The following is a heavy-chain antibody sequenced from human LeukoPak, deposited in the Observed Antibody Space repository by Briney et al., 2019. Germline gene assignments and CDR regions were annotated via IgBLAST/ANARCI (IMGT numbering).Heavy chain of an antibody. J-gene: IGHJ4*02. Sequence: PSETLSLTCTVSGDSINDYYWNWIRQPPGKGLEWIGYIHYSGSTNYNPSLKSRVIILVDTSKNQFSLKLNSVTAADTAVYYCARDVVAAGSSFDYWGQGTLVTVSS. V-gene: IGHV4-59*01. CDR3: ARDVVAAGSSFDY. CDR2: IHYSGST. D-gene: IGHD6-13*01. CDR1: GDSINDYY.